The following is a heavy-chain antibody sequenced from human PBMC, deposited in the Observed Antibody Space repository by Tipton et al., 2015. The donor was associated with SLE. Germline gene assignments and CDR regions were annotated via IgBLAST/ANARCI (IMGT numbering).Heavy chain of an antibody. Sequence: SLRLSCEASGFTFSGYGMHWVRQAPGKGLEWVAFIQYDGKNQYYGDSVKGRFTIFRDDSKNTVFLQMHSLRVEDTAVFYCARDQLVGATSYYYYGMDVGGQGTTVTVSS. V-gene: IGHV3-30*02. CDR2: IQYDGKNQ. J-gene: IGHJ6*02. CDR3: ARDQLVGATSYYYYGMDV. D-gene: IGHD1-26*01. CDR1: GFTFSGYG.